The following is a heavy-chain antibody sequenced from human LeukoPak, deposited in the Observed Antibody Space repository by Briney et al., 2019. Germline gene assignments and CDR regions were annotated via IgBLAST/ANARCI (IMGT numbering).Heavy chain of an antibody. V-gene: IGHV4-34*01. D-gene: IGHD2-2*02. Sequence: SETLSLTCAVYGGSFSGYYWSWIRQPPGKGLEWIGEINHSGSTNYNPSLKSRVTISVGTSKNQFSLKLSSVAAADTAVYYCARAGYCSSTSCYRDYWGQGTLVTVSS. CDR3: ARAGYCSSTSCYRDY. CDR2: INHSGST. CDR1: GGSFSGYY. J-gene: IGHJ4*02.